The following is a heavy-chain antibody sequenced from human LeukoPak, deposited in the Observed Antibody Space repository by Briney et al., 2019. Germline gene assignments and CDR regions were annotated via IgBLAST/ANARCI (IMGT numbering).Heavy chain of an antibody. CDR2: ISSSSDTI. Sequence: GGSLRLSCAASGFNFSSYSMNWVRQAPGKGLEWVSYISSSSDTIYYADSVKGRFTMSRDNAKNSLYLQMNSLRAEDTAVYYCARDLGFDYWGQGTQVTVSS. J-gene: IGHJ4*02. CDR3: ARDLGFDY. CDR1: GFNFSSYS. V-gene: IGHV3-48*01.